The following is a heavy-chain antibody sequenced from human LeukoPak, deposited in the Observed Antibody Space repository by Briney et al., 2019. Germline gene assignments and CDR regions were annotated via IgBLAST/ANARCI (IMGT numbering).Heavy chain of an antibody. J-gene: IGHJ6*02. D-gene: IGHD1-7*01. CDR3: ARDGAPPSGTEDYYYYGMDV. CDR2: ISAYNGNT. Sequence: ASVKVSCKASGYTFTSYGISWVRQAPGQGLEWVGWISAYNGNTNYAQKLQGRVTMTTDTSTSTAYMELRSLRSDDTAVYYCARDGAPPSGTEDYYYYGMDVWGQGTTVTVSS. CDR1: GYTFTSYG. V-gene: IGHV1-18*01.